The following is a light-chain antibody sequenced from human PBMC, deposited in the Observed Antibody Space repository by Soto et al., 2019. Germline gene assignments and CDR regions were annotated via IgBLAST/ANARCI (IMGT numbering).Light chain of an antibody. CDR1: SSDVGGYNY. J-gene: IGLJ1*01. CDR2: DVS. V-gene: IGLV2-11*01. Sequence: SVLTQPRSLSGSPGQSVTISCNGTSSDVGGYNYVSWYQQHPGKAPKLMIYDVSKRPSGVPDRFPGSKSGNTASLTISGLQAEDEADYYCCSYAGSYTYVFGTGTKVTVL. CDR3: CSYAGSYTYV.